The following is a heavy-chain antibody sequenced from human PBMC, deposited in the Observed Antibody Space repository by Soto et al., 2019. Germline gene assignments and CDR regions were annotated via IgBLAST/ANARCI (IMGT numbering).Heavy chain of an antibody. D-gene: IGHD2-15*01. CDR3: ARDRGLPTPDTYYYYYGMDV. CDR2: ISYDGSNK. J-gene: IGHJ6*02. CDR1: GFTFSSYA. V-gene: IGHV3-30-3*01. Sequence: GGSLRLSCAASGFTFSSYAMHWVRQAPGKGLEWVAVISYDGSNKYYADSVKGRFTISRDNSKNTLYLQMNSLRAEDTAVYYCARDRGLPTPDTYYYYYGMDVWGQGTTVTVSS.